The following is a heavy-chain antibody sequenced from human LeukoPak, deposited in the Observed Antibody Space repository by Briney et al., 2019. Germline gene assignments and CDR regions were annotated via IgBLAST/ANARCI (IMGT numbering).Heavy chain of an antibody. V-gene: IGHV4-59*01. Sequence: PSETLSLTCTVSGGSISSYHWSWIRQPPGKGLEWIGYIYYSGSTNYNPSLKSRVTISVDTSKNQFSLKLSSVTAADTAVYYCARTPYSGSYSWFDPWGQGTLVTVSS. CDR2: IYYSGST. D-gene: IGHD1-26*01. CDR1: GGSISSYH. CDR3: ARTPYSGSYSWFDP. J-gene: IGHJ5*02.